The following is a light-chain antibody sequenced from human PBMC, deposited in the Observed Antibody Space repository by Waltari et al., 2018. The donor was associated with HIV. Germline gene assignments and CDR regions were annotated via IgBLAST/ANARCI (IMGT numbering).Light chain of an antibody. Sequence: SYELTQPPSVSVSPGQTARITCSGDALPKKYAYWYQQRSGQAPVLVIYEDNKRPSGIPERFSGSSSGTMATLTISGAQVEDEADYSCFSTDSSGNHRVFGGGTKLTAL. J-gene: IGLJ3*02. CDR1: ALPKKY. CDR3: FSTDSSGNHRV. V-gene: IGLV3-10*01. CDR2: EDN.